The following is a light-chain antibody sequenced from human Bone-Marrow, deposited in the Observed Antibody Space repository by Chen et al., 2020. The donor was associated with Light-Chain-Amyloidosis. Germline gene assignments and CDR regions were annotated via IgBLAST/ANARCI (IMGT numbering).Light chain of an antibody. V-gene: IGKV3-11*01. CDR2: DAS. CDR1: QSFSNY. J-gene: IGKJ4*01. CDR3: QQRVNWRT. Sequence: EIVLTQSPATLSLSPGARATLSCMASQSFSNYLAWYQQKPGQAPRLLIYDASKRATGIPARFSGSGSGTDFTLTISSLEPEDFAVYYCQQRVNWRTFGGGTKVEFK.